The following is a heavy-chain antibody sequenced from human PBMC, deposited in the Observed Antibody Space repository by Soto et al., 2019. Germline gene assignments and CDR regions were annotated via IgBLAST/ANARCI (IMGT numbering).Heavy chain of an antibody. Sequence: GGSLRLSCATSGFTFSSYAVSWVRQAPGKGLEWVSAISGRGVDSFYADSVKGRFTISRDNSKNTLYLQMNSLRVEDTAVYYCAKGGIGAGATFRAFDIWGQGTMVTVSS. D-gene: IGHD6-25*01. V-gene: IGHV3-23*01. J-gene: IGHJ3*02. CDR2: ISGRGVDS. CDR3: AKGGIGAGATFRAFDI. CDR1: GFTFSSYA.